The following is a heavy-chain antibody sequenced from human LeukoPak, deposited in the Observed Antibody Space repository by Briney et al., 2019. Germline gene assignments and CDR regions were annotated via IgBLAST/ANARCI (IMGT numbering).Heavy chain of an antibody. CDR3: AREEYGFDP. CDR2: INPKSGGT. J-gene: IGHJ5*02. D-gene: IGHD2-2*01. CDR1: GYTFTGYY. V-gene: IGHV1-2*06. Sequence: ASVKVSCKASGYTFTGYYMHWVRQAPGQGLEWMGRINPKSGGTNYAQKFQGRVTMTRDTSIHTAYMELSRLRSDDTAAYYCAREEYGFDPWGQGTLVTVSS.